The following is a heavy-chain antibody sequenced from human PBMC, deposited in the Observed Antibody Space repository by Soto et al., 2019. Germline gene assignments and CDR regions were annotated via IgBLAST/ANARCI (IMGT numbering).Heavy chain of an antibody. CDR2: IYWDDDK. V-gene: IGHV2-5*02. CDR3: AHRILRTVFGLVTTTAIYFDF. Sequence: QITLNESGPTVVKPAETLTLTCTFSGFSLTTSGVGVGWIRQPPGKAPEWLALIYWDDDKRYSASLKSRLTIIKDTSKNQVVLTVASVDPADTATYYCAHRILRTVFGLVTTTAIYFDFWGQGTPVVVSS. D-gene: IGHD3-3*01. J-gene: IGHJ4*02. CDR1: GFSLTTSGVG.